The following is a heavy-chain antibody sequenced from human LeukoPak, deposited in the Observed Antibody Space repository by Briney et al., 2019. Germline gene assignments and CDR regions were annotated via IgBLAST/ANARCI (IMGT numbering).Heavy chain of an antibody. V-gene: IGHV1-18*01. CDR2: ISIYNGNT. D-gene: IGHD3-3*01. J-gene: IGHJ5*02. CDR3: ARITYDFWSGYYMPDDP. Sequence: ASVKVSCKASGYTFTNYGISWVRQAPGQGLEWMGSISIYNGNTDYAQKLRGRVTMTTDTSTSTAYMELRSLRSDDTAVYYCARITYDFWSGYYMPDDPWGQRTLVTVSS. CDR1: GYTFTNYG.